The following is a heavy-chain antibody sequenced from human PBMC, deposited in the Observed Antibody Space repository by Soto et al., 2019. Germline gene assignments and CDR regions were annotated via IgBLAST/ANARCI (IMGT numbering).Heavy chain of an antibody. V-gene: IGHV4-59*12. CDR2: IYHSGSA. CDR1: GGSISTYF. CDR3: AREYCSDKRCYGWSAP. Sequence: SETLSLTCTVSGGSISTYFWAWLRQPPGQGLEWIGYIYHSGSANYNPSLKNRVTMSVDKSKNQFSLRLSSVTAADTAVYFCAREYCSDKRCYGWSAPWGQRTLVSVSS. D-gene: IGHD2-2*01. J-gene: IGHJ5*02.